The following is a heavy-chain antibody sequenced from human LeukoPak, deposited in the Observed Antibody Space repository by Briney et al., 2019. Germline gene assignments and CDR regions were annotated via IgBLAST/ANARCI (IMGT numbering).Heavy chain of an antibody. CDR3: AKDWPPSNCSSTSCYYYYYMDV. V-gene: IGHV3-30*02. D-gene: IGHD2-2*01. CDR1: GFTFSSYG. Sequence: PGGSLRLSCAASGFTFSSYGMHWVRQAPGKGLEWVAFIRYDGSNKYYADSVKGRFTISRDNSKNTLYLQMNSLRAEDTAVYYCAKDWPPSNCSSTSCYYYYYMDVWGKGTTVTVSS. J-gene: IGHJ6*03. CDR2: IRYDGSNK.